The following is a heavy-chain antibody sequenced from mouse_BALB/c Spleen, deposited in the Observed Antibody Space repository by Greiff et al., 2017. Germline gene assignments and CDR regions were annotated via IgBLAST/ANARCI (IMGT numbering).Heavy chain of an antibody. CDR3: ARGERRYAMDY. CDR2: ISSGSSTI. Sequence: EVKVVESGGGLVQPGGSRKLSCAASGFTFSSFGMHWVRQAPEKGLEWVAYISSGSSTIYYADTVKGRFTISRDNPKNTLFLQMTSLRSEDTAMYYCARGERRYAMDYWGQGTSVTVSS. CDR1: GFTFSSFG. V-gene: IGHV5-17*02. J-gene: IGHJ4*01.